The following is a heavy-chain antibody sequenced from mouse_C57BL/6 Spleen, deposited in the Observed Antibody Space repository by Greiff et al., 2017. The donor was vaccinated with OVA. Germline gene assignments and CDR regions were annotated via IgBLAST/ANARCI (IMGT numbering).Heavy chain of an antibody. V-gene: IGHV1-53*01. CDR2: INPSNGGT. J-gene: IGHJ4*01. CDR1: GYTFTSYW. CDR3: ARGRVYAMDY. Sequence: QVQLQQPGTELVKPGASVKLSCKASGYTFTSYWMHWVKQRPGPGLEWIGNINPSNGGTNYNEKFKSKATLTVDKSAGTAYMQRSSMTSEDSAVYYCARGRVYAMDYWGQGTSVTVAS.